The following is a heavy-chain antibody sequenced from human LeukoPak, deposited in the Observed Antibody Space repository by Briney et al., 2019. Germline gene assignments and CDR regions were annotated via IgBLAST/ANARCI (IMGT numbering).Heavy chain of an antibody. CDR3: ARDGGCSSTSCYPDY. CDR1: GGSISSGDYY. D-gene: IGHD2-2*01. J-gene: IGHJ4*02. V-gene: IGHV4-30-4*01. Sequence: SQTLSLTCTVSGGSISSGDYYWGWIRQPPGKGLEWIGYIYYSGSTYYYPSLKSRVTISVDTSKNQLSLKLSSVTAADTAVYYCARDGGCSSTSCYPDYWGQGTLVTVSS. CDR2: IYYSGST.